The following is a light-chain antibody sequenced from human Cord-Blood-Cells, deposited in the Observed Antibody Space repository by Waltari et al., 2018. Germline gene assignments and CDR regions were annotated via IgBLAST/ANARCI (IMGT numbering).Light chain of an antibody. CDR3: QQRSNWPFT. J-gene: IGKJ5*01. CDR2: DAS. CDR1: QDVRSY. Sequence: EIVLTQSPATLSLSPGERATLSCRASQDVRSYLAWYQQKPGQSPRLLIYDASNRATGIPARCSGSESGTDFTHTICSLEPEDFEVYYCQQRSNWPFTFSQVTRLEIK. V-gene: IGKV3-11*01.